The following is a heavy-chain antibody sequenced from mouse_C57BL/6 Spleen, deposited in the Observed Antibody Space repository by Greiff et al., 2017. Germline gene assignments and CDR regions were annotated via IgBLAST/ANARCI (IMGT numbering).Heavy chain of an antibody. D-gene: IGHD2-5*01. Sequence: EVKLLESGPELVKPGASVTISCTASGYSFTGYYMNWVKQSPEKSLEWIGEINPSTGGTTYNQKFKAKATLTVDKSSSTAYMQLKSLTSEDSAVYYCARLTYYSNPRYFEVWGTGTTVTVSS. J-gene: IGHJ1*03. CDR1: GYSFTGYY. V-gene: IGHV1-42*01. CDR3: ARLTYYSNPRYFEV. CDR2: INPSTGGT.